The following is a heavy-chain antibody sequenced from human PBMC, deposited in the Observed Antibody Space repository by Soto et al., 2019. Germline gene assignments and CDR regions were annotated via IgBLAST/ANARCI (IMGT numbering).Heavy chain of an antibody. J-gene: IGHJ6*02. CDR2: IIPIFGTA. CDR1: GGIFSSYA. CDR3: AGLSYCSSTSCYGYYYYGMDV. V-gene: IGHV1-69*01. Sequence: QVQLVQSGAEVKKPGSSVKVSCKASGGIFSSYAISWVRQAPGQGLEWMGGIIPIFGTANYAQKFQGRVTITADESTSTAYMELSSLRSEDTAVYYCAGLSYCSSTSCYGYYYYGMDVWGQGTTVTVSS. D-gene: IGHD2-2*01.